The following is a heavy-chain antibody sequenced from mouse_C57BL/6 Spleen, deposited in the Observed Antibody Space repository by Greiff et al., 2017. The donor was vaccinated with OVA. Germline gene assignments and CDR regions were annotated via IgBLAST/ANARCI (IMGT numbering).Heavy chain of an antibody. CDR2: ISDGGSYT. D-gene: IGHD1-1*01. J-gene: IGHJ2*01. V-gene: IGHV5-4*01. Sequence: DVKLVESGGGLVKPGGSLKLSCAASGFTFSSYAMSWVRQTPEKRLEWVATISDGGSYTYYPDNVKGRFTISRDNAKNNLYLQMSHLKSEDTAMYYCARDRYGSSYFDYWGQGTTLTVSS. CDR1: GFTFSSYA. CDR3: ARDRYGSSYFDY.